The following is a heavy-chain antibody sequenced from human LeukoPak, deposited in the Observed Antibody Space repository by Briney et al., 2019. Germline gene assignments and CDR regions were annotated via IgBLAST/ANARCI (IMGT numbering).Heavy chain of an antibody. J-gene: IGHJ2*01. V-gene: IGHV3-23*03. D-gene: IGHD2-2*01. CDR2: IYSGGST. CDR3: ARDRYCTGTTCYVGGGWFFDL. CDR1: GFTFSSYA. Sequence: PGGSLRLSCAASGFTFSSYAMSWVRQAPGKGLEWVSVIYSGGSTYYADSVKGRFTISRDNSKNTLYLQMNSLRAEDTAVYYCARDRYCTGTTCYVGGGWFFDLWGRGTLVTVSS.